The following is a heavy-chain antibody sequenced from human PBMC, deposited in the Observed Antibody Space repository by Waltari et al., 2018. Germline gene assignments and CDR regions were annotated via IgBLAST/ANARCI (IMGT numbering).Heavy chain of an antibody. CDR1: GYTFTSFD. CDR2: SNPNSFNT. D-gene: IGHD2-2*01. J-gene: IGHJ4*02. CDR3: ARAIRDQLLPDY. Sequence: QVQLVQSGAEVKKPGASVKVSCKTSGYTFTSFDVSWVRQATGQGLEWMGWSNPNSFNTGFAQEFLVRVTATTDTYTSTAYMDLSNLRSEDTAIYYCARAIRDQLLPDYWGQGTLVTVSS. V-gene: IGHV1-8*01.